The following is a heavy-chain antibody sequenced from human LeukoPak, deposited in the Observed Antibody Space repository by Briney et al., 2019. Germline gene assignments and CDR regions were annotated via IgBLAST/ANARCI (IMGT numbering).Heavy chain of an antibody. Sequence: ASVKVSCKASGYTFTSYYMHWVRQAPGQGLEWMGIINPSGGSTNYAQKFQGRVTITADKSTSTAYMELSSLRSEDTAVYYCARDLILTTSSYWFDPWGQGTLVTVSS. D-gene: IGHD3-9*01. CDR2: INPSGGST. V-gene: IGHV1-46*01. CDR1: GYTFTSYY. CDR3: ARDLILTTSSYWFDP. J-gene: IGHJ5*02.